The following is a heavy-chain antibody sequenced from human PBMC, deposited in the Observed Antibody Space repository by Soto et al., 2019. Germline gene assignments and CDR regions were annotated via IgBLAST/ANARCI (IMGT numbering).Heavy chain of an antibody. D-gene: IGHD1-20*01. CDR3: ARNSRNWPDF. Sequence: GGSLRLSCATSGFTLSAHAMCWGLQAPGKGLEWVSGVSDNGGGTYYADSVKGRFTISRDPSKKTLYLQMDSLRAEYTAIYYCARNSRNWPDFWGQGTLVTVSS. CDR2: VSDNGGGT. CDR1: GFTLSAHA. V-gene: IGHV3-23*01. J-gene: IGHJ4*02.